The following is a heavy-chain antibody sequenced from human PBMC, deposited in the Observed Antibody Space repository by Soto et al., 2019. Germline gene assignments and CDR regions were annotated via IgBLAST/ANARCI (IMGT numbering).Heavy chain of an antibody. Sequence: PSQTLSLTCAISGDSVSGNSAAWNWIRQSPSRGLEWLGRTYYRSRWYNDYAVSVKSRITVTSDTSKNQFSLHLNSVTPEDTAVYYCARELPYYVSSDSYLDYWGQGALVTVSS. D-gene: IGHD3-16*01. V-gene: IGHV6-1*01. J-gene: IGHJ4*02. CDR1: GDSVSGNSAA. CDR2: TYYRSRWYN. CDR3: ARELPYYVSSDSYLDY.